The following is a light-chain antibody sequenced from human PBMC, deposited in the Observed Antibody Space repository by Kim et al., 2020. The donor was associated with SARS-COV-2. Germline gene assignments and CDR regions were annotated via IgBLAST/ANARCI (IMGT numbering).Light chain of an antibody. CDR2: AAS. CDR1: QRISTW. Sequence: DIQMTQSPSSLSASVGDRVTITCRASQRISTWLAWYQQKPGIAPKLLIYAASTLQSGVPSRFSGSGSGTDFTLTISSLQPEDFATYYCQQGSSFPCTLGQGTKLEI. V-gene: IGKV1-12*01. CDR3: QQGSSFPCT. J-gene: IGKJ2*02.